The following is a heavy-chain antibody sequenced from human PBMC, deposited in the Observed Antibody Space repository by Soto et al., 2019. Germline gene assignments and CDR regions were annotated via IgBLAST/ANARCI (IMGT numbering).Heavy chain of an antibody. J-gene: IGHJ4*02. CDR1: GFTFSSYD. CDR2: ISYDGSNK. V-gene: IGHV3-30*18. D-gene: IGHD3-9*01. CDR3: AKSHYDILTGYYYFDY. Sequence: GGSLRLSCAASGFTFSSYDMHWVRQAPGKGLEWVAVISYDGSNKYYADSVKGRFTISRDNSKNTLYLQMNSLRAEDTAVYYCAKSHYDILTGYYYFDYWGQGTLVTVSS.